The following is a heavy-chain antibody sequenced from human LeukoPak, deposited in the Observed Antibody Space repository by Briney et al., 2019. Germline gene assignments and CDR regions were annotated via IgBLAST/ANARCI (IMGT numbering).Heavy chain of an antibody. CDR1: GGSFSGYY. Sequence: TSETLSLTCAVYGGSFSGYYWSWIRQPPGKGLEWIGEINHSGSTDYNPSLKSRVTISIDKSKNHFSLKLTSVTAADTAIYYCARDTYNWNVDAFDPWGQGTLVTVSS. CDR3: ARDTYNWNVDAFDP. CDR2: INHSGST. D-gene: IGHD1-20*01. J-gene: IGHJ5*02. V-gene: IGHV4-34*01.